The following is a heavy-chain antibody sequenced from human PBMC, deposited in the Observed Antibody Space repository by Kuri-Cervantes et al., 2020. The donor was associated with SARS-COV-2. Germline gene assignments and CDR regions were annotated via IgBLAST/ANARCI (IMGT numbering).Heavy chain of an antibody. Sequence: SETLSLTCTVSGGSISSGDYYWSWIRQPPGKGLEWIGYIYYSGSTYYNPSLKSRVTISVDTSKNQFSLKLSSVTAADTAVYYCARGTVAGGSYFHDAFDIWGQGAMVTVSS. D-gene: IGHD1-26*01. V-gene: IGHV4-30-4*08. CDR2: IYYSGST. J-gene: IGHJ3*02. CDR1: GGSISSGDYY. CDR3: ARGTVAGGSYFHDAFDI.